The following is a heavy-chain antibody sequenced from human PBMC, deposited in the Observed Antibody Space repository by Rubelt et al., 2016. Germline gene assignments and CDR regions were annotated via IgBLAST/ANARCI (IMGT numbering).Heavy chain of an antibody. V-gene: IGHV3-23*01. CDR3: VKDRAGGIHFDY. D-gene: IGHD1-26*01. Sequence: EVQLLESGGGLVQPGGSLRLSCAASGFPFNSYAMSWVRQAPGKGLEWVSLISEGGGSTYYADSVKGRFAISRDNSKNTLYLQMSSLRAEDTAVYYCVKDRAGGIHFDYWGQGTLVTVSS. CDR2: ISEGGGST. J-gene: IGHJ4*02. CDR1: GFPFNSYA.